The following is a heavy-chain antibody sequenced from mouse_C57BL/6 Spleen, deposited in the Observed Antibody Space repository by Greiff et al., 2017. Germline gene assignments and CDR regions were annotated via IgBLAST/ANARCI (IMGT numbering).Heavy chain of an antibody. V-gene: IGHV1-69*01. J-gene: IGHJ2*01. CDR1: GYTFTSYW. D-gene: IGHD2-2*01. Sequence: QVQLQQPGAELVMPGASVKLSCKASGYTFTSYWMHWVKQRPGQGLEWIGEIDPSDSYTNYNQKFKGKSTLTVDKSSSTAYMQLSSLTSEDSAVYYCARLDGYGGFDYWGQGTTLTVSS. CDR2: IDPSDSYT. CDR3: ARLDGYGGFDY.